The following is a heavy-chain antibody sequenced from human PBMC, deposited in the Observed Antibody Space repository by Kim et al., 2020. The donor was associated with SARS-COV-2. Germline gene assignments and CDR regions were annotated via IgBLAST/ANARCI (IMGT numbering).Heavy chain of an antibody. CDR3: ASLPKSKWLTLRYFDL. V-gene: IGHV4-39*01. Sequence: SLKSRVTISVDTSKNPFSLKLSSVTAADTAVYYCASLPKSKWLTLRYFDLWGRGTLVTVSS. D-gene: IGHD6-19*01. J-gene: IGHJ2*01.